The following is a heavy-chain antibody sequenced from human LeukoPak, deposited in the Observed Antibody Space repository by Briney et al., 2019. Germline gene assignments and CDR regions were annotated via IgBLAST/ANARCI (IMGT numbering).Heavy chain of an antibody. CDR2: IIPIFGTA. Sequence: ASVKVSCKASGGTFSSYAISWVRQAPGQGLEWMGGIIPIFGTANYAQKFQGRVTITADESTSTAYMELSSLRSEDTAVYYCAGGGSSSWYEGYFDYWGQGTLVTVSS. CDR3: AGGGSSSWYEGYFDY. J-gene: IGHJ4*02. CDR1: GGTFSSYA. V-gene: IGHV1-69*13. D-gene: IGHD6-13*01.